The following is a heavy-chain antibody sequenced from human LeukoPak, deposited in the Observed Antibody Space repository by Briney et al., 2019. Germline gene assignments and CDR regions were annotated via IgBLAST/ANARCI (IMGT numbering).Heavy chain of an antibody. J-gene: IGHJ4*02. Sequence: ASVKVSCKASGYTFTSYGITWVRQPPGQGLEWMALISAYNGNTDYGQNLRGRVTMTTDTSTSTAYMELRSLRSDDTAVYYCARDSVDGSGTYYNDSPDYWGQGTLVTVSS. CDR3: ARDSVDGSGTYYNDSPDY. CDR2: ISAYNGNT. V-gene: IGHV1-18*01. D-gene: IGHD3-10*01. CDR1: GYTFTSYG.